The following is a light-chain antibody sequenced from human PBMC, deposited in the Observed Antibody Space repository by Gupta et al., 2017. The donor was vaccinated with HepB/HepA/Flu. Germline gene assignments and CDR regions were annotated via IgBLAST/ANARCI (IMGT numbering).Light chain of an antibody. V-gene: IGLV1-47*01. J-gene: IGLJ1*01. CDR3: ATWDDSLSGYV. CDR1: SSNIGSNY. CDR2: RNN. Sequence: QSVLTLPPSASGTPWQRVTISCSGSSSNIGSNYVYWYQQFPGTAPKLLIYRNNQRPSGVPDRFSGSKSGTSASLAISGLRSDDEADYYCATWDDSLSGYVFGNGTNVTVL.